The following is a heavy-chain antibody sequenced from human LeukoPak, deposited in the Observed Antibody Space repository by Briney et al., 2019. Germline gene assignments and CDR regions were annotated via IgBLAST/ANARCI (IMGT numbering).Heavy chain of an antibody. Sequence: PVKVSCKASGGTFSSYAISWVRQAPGQGLEWMGRIIPIFGTANYAQKFQGRVTITTDESTSTAYMELSSLRSEDTAVYYCAREEGVRGVPSPMDVWGKGTTVTVSS. V-gene: IGHV1-69*05. D-gene: IGHD3-10*01. CDR1: GGTFSSYA. CDR3: AREEGVRGVPSPMDV. J-gene: IGHJ6*04. CDR2: IIPIFGTA.